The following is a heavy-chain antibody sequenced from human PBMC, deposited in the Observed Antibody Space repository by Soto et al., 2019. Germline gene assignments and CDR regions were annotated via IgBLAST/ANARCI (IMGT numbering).Heavy chain of an antibody. Sequence: SETLSLTCTVSGGSINRGGYYWTWIRQHPGKGLEWIGSVYYSGSTNYNPSLKSRVTISVDTSKNQFSLKLSSVSAADTAVYYCAGGFSAGKGSAPEFWGQGSLVTVSS. J-gene: IGHJ4*02. CDR3: AGGFSAGKGSAPEF. V-gene: IGHV4-31*03. CDR2: VYYSGST. CDR1: GGSINRGGYY. D-gene: IGHD6-13*01.